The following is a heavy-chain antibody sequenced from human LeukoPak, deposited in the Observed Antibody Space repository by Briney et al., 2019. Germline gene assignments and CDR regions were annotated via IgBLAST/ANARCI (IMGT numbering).Heavy chain of an antibody. CDR1: GFTFSSYS. CDR2: ISSSSSYI. J-gene: IGHJ2*01. D-gene: IGHD5-18*01. CDR3: AGYSYGYRYFDL. V-gene: IGHV3-21*01. Sequence: GGSLRLSCAASGFTFSSYSMNWVRQAPGKGLEWVSSISSSSSYIYYADSVKGRFTISRDNAKNSLYLQMNSLRAEDTAVYYCAGYSYGYRYFDLWGRGTLVTVSS.